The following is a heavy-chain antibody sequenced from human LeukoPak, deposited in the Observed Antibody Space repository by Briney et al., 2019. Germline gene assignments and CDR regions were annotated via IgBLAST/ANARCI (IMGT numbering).Heavy chain of an antibody. J-gene: IGHJ4*02. CDR3: ARRLYSGDSMTAFDY. V-gene: IGHV5-51*01. D-gene: IGHD1-26*01. Sequence: PGESLKISCKASGFTFSTHWIGWVRQMPGKGLEWIGSIYPTDSDTRYNPPFQGQVTISADRSITTAFLQWGSLRASDTAMYYCARRLYSGDSMTAFDYWGPGTLVTVSS. CDR2: IYPTDSDT. CDR1: GFTFSTHW.